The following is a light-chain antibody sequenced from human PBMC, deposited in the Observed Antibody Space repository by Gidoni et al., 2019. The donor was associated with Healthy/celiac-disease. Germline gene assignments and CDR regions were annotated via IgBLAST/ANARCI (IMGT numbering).Light chain of an antibody. CDR2: AAS. CDR1: QGISSY. J-gene: IGKJ2*01. V-gene: IGKV1-9*01. Sequence: DIQLTQSPSFLSASVGDRVTITCRASQGISSYLAWYQQKPGKAPKLLIYAASTLQSGVPSRFRGSGSGTQFTLTISSLQPEDFATYYCQQLNRYPYTFGQGTKLEIK. CDR3: QQLNRYPYT.